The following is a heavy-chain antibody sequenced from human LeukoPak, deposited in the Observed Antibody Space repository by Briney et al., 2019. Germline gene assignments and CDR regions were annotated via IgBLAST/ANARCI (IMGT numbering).Heavy chain of an antibody. CDR2: INPSGGST. CDR3: AREPWYSGSYYSPHGYYYGMDV. J-gene: IGHJ6*02. CDR1: GYTFTSYY. D-gene: IGHD1-26*01. Sequence: GASVKVSCKASGYTFTSYYMHWVRQAPGQGLEWMGIINPSGGSTSYAQKFQGRVTMTRDTSTSTVYMELSSLRSEDTAMYYCAREPWYSGSYYSPHGYYYGMDVWGQGTTVTVSS. V-gene: IGHV1-46*01.